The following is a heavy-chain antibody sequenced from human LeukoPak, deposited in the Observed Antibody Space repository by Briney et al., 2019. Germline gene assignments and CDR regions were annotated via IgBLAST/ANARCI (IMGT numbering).Heavy chain of an antibody. CDR1: GFTFSGSA. Sequence: GGSLKLSCAASGFTFSGSAMHWVCQASGKGLEWVGRIRSKANSYATAYAASVKGRFTISRDDSKNTAYLQMNSLRAEDTAVYYCARDGGAEWLVVEVDYWGQGTLVTVSS. D-gene: IGHD6-19*01. V-gene: IGHV3-73*01. CDR2: IRSKANSYAT. J-gene: IGHJ4*02. CDR3: ARDGGAEWLVVEVDY.